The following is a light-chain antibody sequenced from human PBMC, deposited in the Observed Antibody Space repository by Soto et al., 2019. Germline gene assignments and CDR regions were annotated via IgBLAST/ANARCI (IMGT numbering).Light chain of an antibody. J-gene: IGKJ5*01. CDR3: QQYGSSAWT. CDR2: GAS. Sequence: EIVLTQSPGTLSLSPGERATLSCRASQSLSSNYLAWYQQKPGQAPRLLIFGASSRATGIPDRFSGSGSGTDFTLTISRLEPEDFAVYYCQQYGSSAWTFGQGTRLEIK. V-gene: IGKV3-20*01. CDR1: QSLSSNY.